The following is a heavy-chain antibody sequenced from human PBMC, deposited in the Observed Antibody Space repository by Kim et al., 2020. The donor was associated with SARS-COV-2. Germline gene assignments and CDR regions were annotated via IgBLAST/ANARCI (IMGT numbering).Heavy chain of an antibody. CDR1: GGSISSSSYY. CDR2: IYYSGST. J-gene: IGHJ4*02. Sequence: SETLSLTCTVSGGSISSSSYYWGWIRQPPGKGLKWIGSIYYSGSTYYNPSLKSRVTISVDTSKSQFSLKLSSVTAADTAVYYCARPGSYGRDYWGQGTLVTVSS. V-gene: IGHV4-39*01. D-gene: IGHD1-26*01. CDR3: ARPGSYGRDY.